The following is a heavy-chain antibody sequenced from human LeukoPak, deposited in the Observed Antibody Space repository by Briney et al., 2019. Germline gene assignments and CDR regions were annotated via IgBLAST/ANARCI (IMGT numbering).Heavy chain of an antibody. Sequence: GGSLRLSCAASGFSFSSYSMNWVRQAPGKGLEWVSFISGGSTYIYYADSVKGRFTVSRDSAKNSLYLQMNSLRAEDTAVYYCARDVAATGTRYFDYWGQGSLVTVSS. CDR3: ARDVAATGTRYFDY. CDR1: GFSFSSYS. CDR2: ISGGSTYI. V-gene: IGHV3-21*05. J-gene: IGHJ4*02. D-gene: IGHD6-13*01.